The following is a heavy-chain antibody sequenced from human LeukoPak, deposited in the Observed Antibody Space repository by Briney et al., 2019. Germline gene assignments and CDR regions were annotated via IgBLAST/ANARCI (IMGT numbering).Heavy chain of an antibody. D-gene: IGHD6-13*01. CDR1: GDSISSHY. V-gene: IGHV4-59*11. CDR2: IYYSGST. CDR3: AREWSAPGSLDY. Sequence: PSETLSLTRTVSGDSISSHYWSWIRQPPGKGLEWIGYIYYSGSTNYNPSLKSRVTISLDTSKNQFSLKLTSVTAADTAVYYCAREWSAPGSLDYWGQGTLVTVSS. J-gene: IGHJ4*02.